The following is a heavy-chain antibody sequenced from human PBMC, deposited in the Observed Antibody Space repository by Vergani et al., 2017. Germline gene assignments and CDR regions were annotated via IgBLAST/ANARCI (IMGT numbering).Heavy chain of an antibody. J-gene: IGHJ4*02. CDR2: IIPILGTA. CDR1: GGTFSSYA. Sequence: QVQLVQSGAELKKPGSSVKVSCKASGGTFSSYAISWVRQAPGQGLEWMGRIIPILGTANYAQKFQGRVTITADESTSTPYMELSSLRSEDKAVYYCARDTHPMTTVVTGDYWGQGTLVTVSS. V-gene: IGHV1-69*11. CDR3: ARDTHPMTTVVTGDY. D-gene: IGHD4-23*01.